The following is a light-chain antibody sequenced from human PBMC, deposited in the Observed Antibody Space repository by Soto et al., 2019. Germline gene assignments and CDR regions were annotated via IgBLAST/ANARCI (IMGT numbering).Light chain of an antibody. CDR2: GAS. J-gene: IGKJ1*01. V-gene: IGKV3-15*01. Sequence: EIVMTQSPATLSVSPGERATLSCRASQSVSSNLAWYQQKPCQAPRLLIYGASTRATGIPARFSGRGSGTEFTLTISSLQYEDCAVYYCQQYNNWRKTFGQGTKVDIK. CDR3: QQYNNWRKT. CDR1: QSVSSN.